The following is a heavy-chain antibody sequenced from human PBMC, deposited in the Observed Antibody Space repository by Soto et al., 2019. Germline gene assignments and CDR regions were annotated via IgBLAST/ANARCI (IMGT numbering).Heavy chain of an antibody. Sequence: QVQLVESGGGVVQPGRSLRLSCAASGFTFSSYGMHWVRQAPGKGLEWVAVISHDGSNKYYADSVKGRFPISTDNSKNTLHLQMSSLRAEDTAVYYCANPGYCSSSSCYTWRCVMWHGMDVWGQGTTVTVSS. D-gene: IGHD2-2*02. V-gene: IGHV3-30*18. J-gene: IGHJ6*02. CDR2: ISHDGSNK. CDR1: GFTFSSYG. CDR3: ANPGYCSSSSCYTWRCVMWHGMDV.